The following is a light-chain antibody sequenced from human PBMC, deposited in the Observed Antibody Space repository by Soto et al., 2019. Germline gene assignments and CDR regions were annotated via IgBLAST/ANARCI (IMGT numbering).Light chain of an antibody. Sequence: QSVLTQPASVSGSPGQSITISCTGTSSDVGGSEYVSWYQQHPVKAPKAMIYEVSDRPSGVSHRFSGSKSANTATLTISGLQPEDEADYYCSSYTSGSTLYVFGTGTKVTVL. CDR3: SSYTSGSTLYV. CDR2: EVS. V-gene: IGLV2-14*01. CDR1: SSDVGGSEY. J-gene: IGLJ1*01.